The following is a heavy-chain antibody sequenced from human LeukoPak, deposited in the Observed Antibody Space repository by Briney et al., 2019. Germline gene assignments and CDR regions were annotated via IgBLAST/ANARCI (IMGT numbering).Heavy chain of an antibody. V-gene: IGHV4-34*01. Sequence: PSETLSLTCAVYGGSFSGYYWSWIRQPPGKGLEWIGEINHSGSTNYNPSLKSRVTISVDTSKNQFSLKLSSVTAADTAVYYCARRASNYYDSSGYYYDDAFDIWGQGTMVTVSS. J-gene: IGHJ3*02. D-gene: IGHD3-22*01. CDR1: GGSFSGYY. CDR3: ARRASNYYDSSGYYYDDAFDI. CDR2: INHSGST.